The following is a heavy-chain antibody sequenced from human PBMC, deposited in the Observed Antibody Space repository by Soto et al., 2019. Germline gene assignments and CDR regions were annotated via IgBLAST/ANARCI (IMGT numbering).Heavy chain of an antibody. CDR2: ISSSGSTI. CDR3: VRDREWEVPHYFNS. J-gene: IGHJ4*02. CDR1: GFTFSSHS. Sequence: GGSLRLSCAASGFTFSSHSMNWVRQAPGKGLEWVSYISSSGSTIYYADSAKGRFTISRDNAKNSLYLQMNSLRAEDTAVYYCVRDREWEVPHYFNSWGQGTLVTVSS. D-gene: IGHD1-26*01. V-gene: IGHV3-48*04.